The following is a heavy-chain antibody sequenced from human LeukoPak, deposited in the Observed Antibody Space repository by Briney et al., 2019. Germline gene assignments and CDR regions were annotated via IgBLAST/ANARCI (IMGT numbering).Heavy chain of an antibody. CDR2: IYYSGST. CDR3: ASRGHHYDSSGFHWFDP. D-gene: IGHD3-22*01. J-gene: IGHJ5*02. CDR1: GGSISTYY. Sequence: PSETLSLTCTVSGGSISTYYWNWIRQPPGKGLEWIGYIYYSGSTNYNPSLKSRVTISVDTSKNHFSLKVNSVTAADTAVYYCASRGHHYDSSGFHWFDPWGQGAPVTVSS. V-gene: IGHV4-59*12.